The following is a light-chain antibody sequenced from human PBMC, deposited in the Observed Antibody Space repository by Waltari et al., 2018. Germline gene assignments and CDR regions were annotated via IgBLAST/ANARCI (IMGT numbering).Light chain of an antibody. CDR3: LQDYNYPRT. V-gene: IGKV1-6*01. CDR2: AAS. CDR1: QGIRNE. J-gene: IGKJ1*01. Sequence: AIQMTQSPSSLSASVGDRVTITCRASQGIRNELGWYQQKPGEDPKILIYAASNLENGVPSRFSGSGSGTDFTLTISSLQPEDFATYYCLQDYNYPRTFGQGTKVEI.